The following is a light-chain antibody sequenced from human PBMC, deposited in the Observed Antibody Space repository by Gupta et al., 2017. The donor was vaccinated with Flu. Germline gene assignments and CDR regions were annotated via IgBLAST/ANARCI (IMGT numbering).Light chain of an antibody. CDR3: QQRSNWPPT. J-gene: IGKJ2*01. CDR1: QSVSSY. CDR2: DTS. Sequence: EIVLTPSPATLSLSPGERATLSCRASQSVSSYLAWYQQKPGPAPKLLIYDTSNRATGIPARFSGSGSGTDFTLTISSREPEDFAVYYCQQRSNWPPTFGQGTKVEIK. V-gene: IGKV3-11*01.